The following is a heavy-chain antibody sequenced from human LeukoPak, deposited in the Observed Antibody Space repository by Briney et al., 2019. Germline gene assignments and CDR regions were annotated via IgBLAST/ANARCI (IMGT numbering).Heavy chain of an antibody. CDR2: IYYSGST. Sequence: PLETLSLTCTVSGGSISSCYCSWIRQPPEKGLEWIGYIYYSGSTNYNPSLKSRVTISVDTSKNQFSLKLSSVTAADTAVYYCARDMVDCSSTSCYSGSYKVWGQGTPVTVSS. CDR3: ARDMVDCSSTSCYSGSYKV. V-gene: IGHV4-59*01. D-gene: IGHD2-2*01. CDR1: GGSISSCY. J-gene: IGHJ4*02.